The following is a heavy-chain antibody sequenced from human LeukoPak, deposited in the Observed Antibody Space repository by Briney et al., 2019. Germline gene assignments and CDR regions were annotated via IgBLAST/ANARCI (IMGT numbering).Heavy chain of an antibody. J-gene: IGHJ4*02. D-gene: IGHD1-14*01. CDR3: ARGGLLRSFDY. CDR2: INHSGST. V-gene: IGHV4-34*01. Sequence: PSETLSLTCAVYGGSFSGYYWSWIRQPPGKGLEWIGEINHSGSTNYNPSLKSRVTISVDTSENQFSLKLSSVTAADTAVYYCARGGLLRSFDYWGQGTLVTVSS. CDR1: GGSFSGYY.